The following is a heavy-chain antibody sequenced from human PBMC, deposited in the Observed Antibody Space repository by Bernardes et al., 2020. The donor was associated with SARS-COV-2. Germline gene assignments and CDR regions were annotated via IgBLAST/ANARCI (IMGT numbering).Heavy chain of an antibody. V-gene: IGHV3-30*19. CDR2: ISYEGRTE. J-gene: IGHJ4*02. D-gene: IGHD6-6*01. CDR1: GFTFSAFA. Sequence: GGSLRLSRAASGFTFSAFAMHWVRQAPGKGLEWVAIISYEGRTEYNADSVKGRFTISRDNSKDTMFLQMSSLRAEDTAVYYCARETHDSTSSFFDYWGQGTLVTVSS. CDR3: ARETHDSTSSFFDY.